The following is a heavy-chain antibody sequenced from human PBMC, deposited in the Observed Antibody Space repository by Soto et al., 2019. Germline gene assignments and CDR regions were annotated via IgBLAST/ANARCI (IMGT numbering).Heavy chain of an antibody. CDR3: AKDIVKYTYGACDY. CDR2: ISYDGSNN. CDR1: GFTFSSYG. J-gene: IGHJ4*02. V-gene: IGHV3-30*18. Sequence: HPGGSLRLSCAASGFTFSSYGMYWVRQAPGKGLEWVAAISYDGSNNYHADSVKGRFTISRDNPKNTLYLQLNSLRTEDTAVYYCAKDIVKYTYGACDYWGQGVLVTVSS. D-gene: IGHD5-18*01.